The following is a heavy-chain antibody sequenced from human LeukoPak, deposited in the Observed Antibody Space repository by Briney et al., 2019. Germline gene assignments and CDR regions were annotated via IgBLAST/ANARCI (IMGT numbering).Heavy chain of an antibody. J-gene: IGHJ3*02. Sequence: LPGGSLGPSCAASGFTFSSYEMNWVRQAPGKGLEWVSYISSSGSTIYYADSVKGRFTISRDNAKNSLYLQMNSLRAEDTAVYYCARNSSAYYGGDDAFDIWGQGTMVTVSS. CDR2: ISSSGSTI. V-gene: IGHV3-48*03. D-gene: IGHD3-22*01. CDR3: ARNSSAYYGGDDAFDI. CDR1: GFTFSSYE.